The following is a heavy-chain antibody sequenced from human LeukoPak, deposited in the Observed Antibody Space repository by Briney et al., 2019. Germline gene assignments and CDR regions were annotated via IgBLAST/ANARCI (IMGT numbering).Heavy chain of an antibody. Sequence: SETLSLTCTVSVGSPSRYNWSCIRQPPGKGLWWIGYIYFSVRTNYTPSLTSLVTISVDTSTNQISLKLSSVTAADTAVYYCASELGYCSSTSCYAHWFDPWGQGTLVTVSS. CDR2: IYFSVRT. J-gene: IGHJ5*02. CDR3: ASELGYCSSTSCYAHWFDP. D-gene: IGHD2-2*01. CDR1: VGSPSRYN. V-gene: IGHV4-59*01.